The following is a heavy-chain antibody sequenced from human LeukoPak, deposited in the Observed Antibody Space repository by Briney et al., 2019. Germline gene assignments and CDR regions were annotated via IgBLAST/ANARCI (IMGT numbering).Heavy chain of an antibody. CDR2: IIPIFGTA. V-gene: IGHV1-69*01. J-gene: IGHJ6*03. Sequence: SVKVSCKASGGTFSSYSMSWVRQAPGQGLEWMGGIIPIFGTANYAQKFQGRVTITADESTSTAYMELSSLRSEDTAVYYCARSKIPNYYSYIDVWGKGTRVTVSS. D-gene: IGHD2-21*01. CDR3: ARSKIPNYYSYIDV. CDR1: GGTFSSYS.